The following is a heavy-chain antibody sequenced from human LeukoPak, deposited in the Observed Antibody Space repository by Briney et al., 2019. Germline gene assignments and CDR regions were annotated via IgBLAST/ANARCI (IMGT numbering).Heavy chain of an antibody. J-gene: IGHJ4*02. D-gene: IGHD3-22*01. V-gene: IGHV3-64*01. CDR3: ARAYYGSGGYYYDY. CDR1: GFTFSSYP. Sequence: GGSLRLSCAASGFTFSSYPMHWVRQAPGKGLEYVSAISRSGDSTYYANSVKGRFTISRDNSKNTLYLQMGSLRAEDMAVYYCARAYYGSGGYYYDYWGQGTLVTVSS. CDR2: ISRSGDST.